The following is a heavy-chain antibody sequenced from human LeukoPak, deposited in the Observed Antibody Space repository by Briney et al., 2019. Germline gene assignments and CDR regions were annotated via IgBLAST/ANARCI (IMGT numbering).Heavy chain of an antibody. V-gene: IGHV3-21*01. CDR2: ISSSSSYI. D-gene: IGHD3-22*01. CDR1: GFTFSSYS. CDR3: ARGAYYYDSSGYYFDY. J-gene: IGHJ4*02. Sequence: GGSLRLSCAASGFTFSSYSMNWVRQAPGKGLEWVSSISSSSSYIYYADSVKGRFTISRDNAKNSLYLQMNSLRAEDTAVYYCARGAYYYDSSGYYFDYWGQGTLVTVSS.